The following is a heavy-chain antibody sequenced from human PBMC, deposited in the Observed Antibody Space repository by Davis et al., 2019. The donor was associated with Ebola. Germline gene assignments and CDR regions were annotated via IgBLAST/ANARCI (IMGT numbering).Heavy chain of an antibody. CDR2: IIPIFGTA. CDR3: TITGTRYYYYGMDV. CDR1: GGTFSSYA. D-gene: IGHD1-20*01. J-gene: IGHJ6*02. Sequence: SVKVPCKASGGTFSSYAISWVRQAPGQGLEWMGGIIPIFGTANYAQKFQGRVTIIADESTSTAYMEVSSLRSDDTAVYYCTITGTRYYYYGMDVWGQGTTVTVSS. V-gene: IGHV1-69*13.